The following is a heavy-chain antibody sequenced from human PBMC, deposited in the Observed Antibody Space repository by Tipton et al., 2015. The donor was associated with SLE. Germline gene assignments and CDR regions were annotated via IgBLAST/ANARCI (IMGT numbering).Heavy chain of an antibody. D-gene: IGHD2-2*01. CDR3: ATGEVVVIPDATPYYSYYPMHV. J-gene: IGHJ6*02. CDR2: ISYSGST. V-gene: IGHV4-59*01. Sequence: TLSLTCTVSGGSISSYHWSWIRQPPGKGLEWIGHISYSGSTNYHPSLKSRVSISADTSKNQFSLKLSSVTAADSAVYYCATGEVVVIPDATPYYSYYPMHVWGQGTTVTVS. CDR1: GGSISSYH.